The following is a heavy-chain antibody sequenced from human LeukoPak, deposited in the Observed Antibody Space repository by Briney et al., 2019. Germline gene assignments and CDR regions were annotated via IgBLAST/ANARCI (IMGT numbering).Heavy chain of an antibody. CDR3: ARDPIVVVPAAKGDDYYYYMDV. CDR1: GGSISSYY. CDR2: IYYSGST. J-gene: IGHJ6*03. V-gene: IGHV4-59*12. Sequence: SETLSLTCTVSGGSISSYYWSWIRQPPGKGLEWIGYIYYSGSTYYNPSLKSRVTISVDRSKNQFPLKLSSVTAADTAVYYCARDPIVVVPAAKGDDYYYYMDVWGKGTTVTVSS. D-gene: IGHD2-2*01.